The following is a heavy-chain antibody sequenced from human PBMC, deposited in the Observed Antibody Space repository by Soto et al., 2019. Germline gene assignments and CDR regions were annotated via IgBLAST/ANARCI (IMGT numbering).Heavy chain of an antibody. CDR3: ARGPATAPDAY. CDR2: INAGNGNT. Sequence: QAPGQRLEWMGWINAGNGNTKYSQKFQGRVTMTRDTSTSTVYMELSSLRSEDTAVYYCARGPATAPDAYWGLGTLVTVSS. V-gene: IGHV1-3*01. D-gene: IGHD2-2*01. J-gene: IGHJ4*02.